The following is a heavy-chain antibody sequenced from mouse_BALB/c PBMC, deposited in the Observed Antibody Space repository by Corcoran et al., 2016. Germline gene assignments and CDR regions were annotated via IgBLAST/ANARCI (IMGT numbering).Heavy chain of an antibody. D-gene: IGHD2-1*01. J-gene: IGHJ4*01. CDR2: ISWNSGSI. V-gene: IGHV5-17*01. CDR1: GFTFDDYA. Sequence: EVQLVESGGGLVQPGRSLRLYCAASGFTFDDYAMHWVRQAPGKGLEWVSGISWNSGSIGYADSVKGRFTISRDNAKNSLYLQMNSLRAEDTSLYYGAKDLTGNSVLDYWGQGTLVTVSS. CDR3: AKDLTGNSVLDY.